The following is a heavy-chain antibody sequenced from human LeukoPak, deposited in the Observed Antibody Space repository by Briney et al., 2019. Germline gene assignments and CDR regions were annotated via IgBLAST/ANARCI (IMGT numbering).Heavy chain of an antibody. J-gene: IGHJ6*03. CDR2: IIPIFGTA. V-gene: IGHV1-69*06. CDR1: GGTFSSYP. CDR3: ARGGNDSGTSYYYYYYMDV. D-gene: IGHD3-10*01. Sequence: ASVKVSCKASGGTFSSYPISWVRQAPGQGLEWMGGIIPIFGTANYAQKFQGRVTIIADKSTSTAYMELSSLRSEDTAVYYCARGGNDSGTSYYYYYYMDVWGKGTTVTVSS.